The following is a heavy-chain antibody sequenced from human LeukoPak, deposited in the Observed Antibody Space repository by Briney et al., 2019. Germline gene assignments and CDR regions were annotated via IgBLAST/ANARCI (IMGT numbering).Heavy chain of an antibody. V-gene: IGHV1-2*02. CDR1: GYTFTGYY. CDR2: INPNSGGT. Sequence: ASVKVSCKASGYTFTGYYMHWVRQAPGQGLEWMGWINPNSGGTNYAQKFQGRVTMTRDTSISTAYMELSRLRSEDTAVYYCARVPATSGWSDYWGQGTLVTVSS. CDR3: ARVPATSGWSDY. J-gene: IGHJ4*02. D-gene: IGHD6-19*01.